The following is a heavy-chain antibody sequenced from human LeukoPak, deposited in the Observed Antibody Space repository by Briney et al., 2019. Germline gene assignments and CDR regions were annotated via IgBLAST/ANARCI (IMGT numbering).Heavy chain of an antibody. D-gene: IGHD2-21*02. CDR1: GGSTSSYY. CDR2: IYSSGST. V-gene: IGHV4-4*07. Sequence: SETLSLTCTVSGGSTSSYYWSWIRQPAGKGLEWIGRIYSSGSTDYNPSLKSRVTMSVDTSKNQFSLKLSSVTAADTAVYYCARDSSVVVVTGAERGTFDYWGQGTLVTVSS. CDR3: ARDSSVVVVTGAERGTFDY. J-gene: IGHJ4*02.